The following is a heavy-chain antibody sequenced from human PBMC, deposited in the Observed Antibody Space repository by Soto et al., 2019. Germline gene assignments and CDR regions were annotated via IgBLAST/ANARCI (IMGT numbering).Heavy chain of an antibody. J-gene: IGHJ4*02. D-gene: IGHD4-4*01. V-gene: IGHV3-33*01. CDR3: ARKVIPDYSNYESGYPGGLDY. Sequence: GGSLRLSCAASGFTFSSYGMHWVRQAPGKGLEWVAVIWYDGSNKYYADSVKGRFTICRDNSTNTPYLQMNSLRAEDTAVYYCARKVIPDYSNYESGYPGGLDYWGQGTLVTVSS. CDR2: IWYDGSNK. CDR1: GFTFSSYG.